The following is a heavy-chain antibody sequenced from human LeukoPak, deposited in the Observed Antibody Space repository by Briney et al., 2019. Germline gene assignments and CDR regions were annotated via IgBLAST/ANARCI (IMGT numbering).Heavy chain of an antibody. CDR3: AKKTSTWFDP. V-gene: IGHV3-30*18. CDR2: ISYDGGDK. J-gene: IGHJ5*02. Sequence: SGGSLSLSCAASGFTFSTYGMHWVRQAPGKGLEWVAVISYDGGDKYYADSVKGRFTISRDNSKNTLYLQMIGLRAEDTAVYYCAKKTSTWFDPWGQETLVTVSS. D-gene: IGHD1/OR15-1a*01. CDR1: GFTFSTYG.